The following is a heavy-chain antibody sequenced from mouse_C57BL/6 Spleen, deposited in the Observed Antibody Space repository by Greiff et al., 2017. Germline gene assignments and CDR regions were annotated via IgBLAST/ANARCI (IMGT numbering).Heavy chain of an antibody. CDR1: GFTFSDYG. V-gene: IGHV5-17*01. CDR2: ISSGSSTI. CDR3: AKDYYDYPYYAMDY. D-gene: IGHD2-4*01. Sequence: EVQRVESGGGLVKPGGSLKLSCAASGFTFSDYGMHWVRQAPEKGLEWVAYISSGSSTIYYADTVKGRFTISRDNAKNTLFLQMTSLRSEDTAMYYCAKDYYDYPYYAMDYWGQGTSVTVSS. J-gene: IGHJ4*01.